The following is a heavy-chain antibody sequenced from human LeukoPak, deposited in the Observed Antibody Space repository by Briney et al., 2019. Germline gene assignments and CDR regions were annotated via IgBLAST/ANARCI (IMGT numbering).Heavy chain of an antibody. D-gene: IGHD3-10*01. CDR2: ISGSGGST. CDR3: AKGQLWFGEFSYFDY. V-gene: IGHV3-23*01. CDR1: GFTFSSYD. Sequence: GGSLRLSCEASGFTFSSYDMNWVRQAPGKGLEWVSVISGSGGSTDYADSVKGRFSISRDNSKNTLYLQMNSLRAEDTAVYYYAKGQLWFGEFSYFDYWGQGTLVTVSS. J-gene: IGHJ4*02.